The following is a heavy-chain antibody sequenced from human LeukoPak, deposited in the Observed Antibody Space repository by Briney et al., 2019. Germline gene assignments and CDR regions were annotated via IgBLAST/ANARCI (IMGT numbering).Heavy chain of an antibody. CDR2: IYYSGST. CDR3: ARGLDGYYPFDY. J-gene: IGHJ4*02. D-gene: IGHD5-24*01. Sequence: NPSETLSLTCTVSGGSISSYYWSWIRQPPGKGLEWIGYIYYSGSTNYNPSLKSRVTISVDTSKNQFSLKLSSVTAADTAVYYCARGLDGYYPFDYWGQGPLVTVSS. V-gene: IGHV4-59*01. CDR1: GGSISSYY.